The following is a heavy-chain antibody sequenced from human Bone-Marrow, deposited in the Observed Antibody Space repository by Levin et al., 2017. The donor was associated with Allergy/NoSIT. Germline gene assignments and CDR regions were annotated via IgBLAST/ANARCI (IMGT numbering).Heavy chain of an antibody. Sequence: SETLSLTCSVSGVSISSDAYYWTWIRQHPGKGLEWLGYIFYTGSTYYSPSLEGRLTISVDTSQNQFSLKLSSVTAADTAVYYCARWWGSPREGVDSWGQGTLVTVSS. V-gene: IGHV4-31*03. CDR2: IFYTGST. CDR3: ARWWGSPREGVDS. CDR1: GVSISSDAYY. D-gene: IGHD2-15*01. J-gene: IGHJ4*02.